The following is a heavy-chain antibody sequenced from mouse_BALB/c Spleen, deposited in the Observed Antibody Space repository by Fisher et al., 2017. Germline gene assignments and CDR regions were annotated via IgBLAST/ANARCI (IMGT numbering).Heavy chain of an antibody. Sequence: RFIISRDNPKNTLYLQMSSLRSEDTAMYYCANYGCSWYAMDYWGQGTSVTVSS. V-gene: IGHV5-9-1*01. J-gene: IGHJ4*01. CDR3: ANYGCSWYAMDY. D-gene: IGHD1-1*01.